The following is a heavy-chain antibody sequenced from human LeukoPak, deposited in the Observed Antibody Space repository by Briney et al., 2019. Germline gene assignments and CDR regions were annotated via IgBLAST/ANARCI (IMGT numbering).Heavy chain of an antibody. Sequence: SQTLSLTCTVSGGSISSGDYYWSWIRQPPGKGLEWIGYIYYSGSTYYNPSLKSRVTISVDTSKNQFSLKLSSVTAADTAVYYCARFTMVRGVIITDYWGQGTLVTVSS. CDR3: ARFTMVRGVIITDY. CDR1: GGSISSGDYY. D-gene: IGHD3-10*01. J-gene: IGHJ4*02. CDR2: IYYSGST. V-gene: IGHV4-30-4*01.